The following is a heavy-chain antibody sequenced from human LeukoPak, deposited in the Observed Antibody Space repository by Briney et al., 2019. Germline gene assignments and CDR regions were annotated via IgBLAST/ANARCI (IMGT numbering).Heavy chain of an antibody. D-gene: IGHD3-10*01. J-gene: IGHJ4*02. Sequence: SETLSLTCTVSGYSISSGYYWGWIRQPPGKGLEWIGSIYHSGTTYYNPSLKSRVTISVDTSKNQFSLKLSSVTAADTAVYYCVRSYYYSSGIYPDFDYGGQGTLVTVS. CDR1: GYSISSGYY. V-gene: IGHV4-38-2*02. CDR2: IYHSGTT. CDR3: VRSYYYSSGIYPDFDY.